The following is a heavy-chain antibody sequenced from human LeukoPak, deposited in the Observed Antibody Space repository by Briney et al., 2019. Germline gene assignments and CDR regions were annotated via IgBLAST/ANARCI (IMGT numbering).Heavy chain of an antibody. CDR3: AKGGWYQYYFDY. CDR2: ISGSGGST. D-gene: IGHD6-19*01. V-gene: IGHV3-23*01. Sequence: GGSLRLSCAASGFTFSNAWMSWVRQAPGKGLEWVSAISGSGGSTYYADSVKGRFTISRDNSKNTLYLQMNSLRAEDTAVYYCAKGGWYQYYFDYWGQGTLVTVSS. J-gene: IGHJ4*02. CDR1: GFTFSNAW.